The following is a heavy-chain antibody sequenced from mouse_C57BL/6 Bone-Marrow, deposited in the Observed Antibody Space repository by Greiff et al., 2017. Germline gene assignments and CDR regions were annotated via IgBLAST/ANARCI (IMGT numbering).Heavy chain of an antibody. CDR1: GYTFTSYW. CDR3: ARRSSGYWFAY. D-gene: IGHD3-2*02. V-gene: IGHV1-64*01. J-gene: IGHJ3*01. Sequence: QVQLQQPGAELVKPGASVKLSCKASGYTFTSYWMHWVKQRPGQGLEWIGMIHPNSGSTNYNEKFKSKATLTVDKSSSKAYMQLSSLTSEDSAVYYCARRSSGYWFAYWGQGTLVTVSA. CDR2: IHPNSGST.